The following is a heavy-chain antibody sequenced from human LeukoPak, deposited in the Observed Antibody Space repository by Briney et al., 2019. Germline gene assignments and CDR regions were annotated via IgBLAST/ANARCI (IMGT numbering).Heavy chain of an antibody. CDR1: GGSISSGDYY. Sequence: SETLSLTCTVSGGSISSGDYYWSWIRQPPGKGLEWIGYIYYSGSTYYNPSLKSRVTISVNTSKNQSSLKLSSVTAADTAVYYCNRVVAAAMHLDWFDPWGQGTLVTVSS. CDR2: IYYSGST. V-gene: IGHV4-30-4*01. D-gene: IGHD2-2*01. CDR3: NRVVAAAMHLDWFDP. J-gene: IGHJ5*02.